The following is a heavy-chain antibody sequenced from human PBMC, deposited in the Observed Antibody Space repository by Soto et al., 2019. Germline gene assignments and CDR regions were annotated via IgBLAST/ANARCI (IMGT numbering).Heavy chain of an antibody. V-gene: IGHV1-69*13. CDR3: AGGLRLGELTLKNGMDV. Sequence: GASVKVSCKASGSTFSSYAISWVRQAPGQGLEWMGGIIPIFGTANYAQKFQGRVTITADESTSTAYMELSSLRSEDTAVYYCAGGLRLGELTLKNGMDVWGQGTTVTVSS. D-gene: IGHD3-16*02. CDR1: GSTFSSYA. CDR2: IIPIFGTA. J-gene: IGHJ6*02.